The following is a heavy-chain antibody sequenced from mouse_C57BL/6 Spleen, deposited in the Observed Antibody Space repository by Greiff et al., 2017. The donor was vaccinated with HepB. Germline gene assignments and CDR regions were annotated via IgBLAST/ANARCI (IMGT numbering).Heavy chain of an antibody. CDR1: GYTFTSYW. Sequence: VQLQQPGTELVKPGASVKLSCKASGYTFTSYWMHWVKQRPGQGLEWIGNINPSNGGTNYNEKFKSKATLTVDKSSSTAYMQLSSLTSEDSAVYYCAREPYYYYGSSYLDYWGQGTTLTVSS. CDR3: AREPYYYYGSSYLDY. CDR2: INPSNGGT. D-gene: IGHD1-1*01. V-gene: IGHV1-53*01. J-gene: IGHJ2*01.